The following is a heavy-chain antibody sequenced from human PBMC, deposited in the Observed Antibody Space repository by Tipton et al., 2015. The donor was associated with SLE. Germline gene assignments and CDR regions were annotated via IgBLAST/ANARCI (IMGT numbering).Heavy chain of an antibody. Sequence: GSLRLSCAASGFTFSSYEMNWVRQAPGKGLEGVSYISSSGSTIYYADSVKGRFTISRDNAKNSLYLQMNSLRAEDTAVYYCAREGIAAAGTCDYWGQGTLVTVSS. V-gene: IGHV3-48*03. CDR1: GFTFSSYE. D-gene: IGHD6-13*01. CDR2: ISSSGSTI. J-gene: IGHJ4*02. CDR3: AREGIAAAGTCDY.